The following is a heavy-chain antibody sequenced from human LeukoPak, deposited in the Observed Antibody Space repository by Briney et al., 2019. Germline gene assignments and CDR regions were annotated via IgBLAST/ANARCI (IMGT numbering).Heavy chain of an antibody. Sequence: GGTLRLSCAASGFTFSSYGMSWVRQAPGKGLEWVSAISGSGGSTYYADSVKGRFTISRDNSKNTLYLQMNSLRAEDTAVYYCATARRLTYSSSWYAGGDYWGQGTLVTVSS. V-gene: IGHV3-23*01. J-gene: IGHJ4*02. CDR2: ISGSGGST. CDR1: GFTFSSYG. CDR3: ATARRLTYSSSWYAGGDY. D-gene: IGHD6-13*01.